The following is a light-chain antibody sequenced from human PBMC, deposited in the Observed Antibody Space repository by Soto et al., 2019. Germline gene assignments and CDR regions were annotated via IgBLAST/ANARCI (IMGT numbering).Light chain of an antibody. Sequence: EIVMTQSPVTLSVSPGGRATLSCRASESVDSNVAWYQQKFGQPPSLIIYKASNRATGIPARFSGSGSGTECTLTISGLQSEDVAVYYGQQYILRPYTFGQGTKVEI. V-gene: IGKV3D-15*01. CDR1: ESVDSN. CDR3: QQYILRPYT. CDR2: KAS. J-gene: IGKJ2*01.